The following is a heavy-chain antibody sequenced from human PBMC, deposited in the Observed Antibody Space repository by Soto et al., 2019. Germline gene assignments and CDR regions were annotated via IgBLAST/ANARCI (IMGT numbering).Heavy chain of an antibody. CDR3: ARDGGDGLPGNWYFDL. V-gene: IGHV1-3*01. CDR2: INAGNGNT. D-gene: IGHD3-10*01. J-gene: IGHJ2*01. Sequence: GASVKVSCKASGYTFTSYAMHWVRQAPGQRLEWMGWINAGNGNTKYSQKFQGRVTITRDTSASTAYMELSSLRSEDTAVYYCARDGGDGLPGNWYFDLWGRGTLVTVSS. CDR1: GYTFTSYA.